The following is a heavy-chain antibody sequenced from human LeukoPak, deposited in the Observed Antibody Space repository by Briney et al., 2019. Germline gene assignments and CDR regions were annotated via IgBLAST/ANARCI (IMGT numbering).Heavy chain of an antibody. CDR1: GYSISSGYY. D-gene: IGHD1-26*01. J-gene: IGHJ4*02. CDR2: IYHSGST. Sequence: NASETLSLTCTVSGYSISSGYYWGWIRQPPGKGLEWIGSIYHSGSTYYNPSLKSRVTISVDTSNNQFSLKLRSVTAADTAVYYCARGKSRGSHIDYWGQGTLVTVSS. CDR3: ARGKSRGSHIDY. V-gene: IGHV4-38-2*02.